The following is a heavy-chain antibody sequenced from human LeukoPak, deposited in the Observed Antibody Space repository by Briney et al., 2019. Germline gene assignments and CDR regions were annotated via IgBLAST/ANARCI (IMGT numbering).Heavy chain of an antibody. Sequence: ASVKVSCKASGYTSTGYDINWVRQATGQGLEWMGWMNPNSGDTGYAQELQDRVTLTRNTSISTAYMELSSLRSEDTAVYYCARDIKDDSNWYGHDYWGQGTLVTVSS. CDR1: GYTSTGYD. CDR3: ARDIKDDSNWYGHDY. J-gene: IGHJ4*02. V-gene: IGHV1-8*01. D-gene: IGHD4-11*01. CDR2: MNPNSGDT.